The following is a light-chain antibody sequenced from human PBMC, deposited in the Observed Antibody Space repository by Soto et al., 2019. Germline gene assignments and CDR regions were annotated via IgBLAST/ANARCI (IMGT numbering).Light chain of an antibody. CDR3: QQYGSSLLT. J-gene: IGKJ4*01. CDR1: QSVSSSY. Sequence: EIVLTQSPGTLSSSPGERATLSCRASQSVSSSYLAWYQQKSGQAPRLLIYGASSRATGIPDRFSGSGSGTDFTLTISRLEPEDFAVYYCQQYGSSLLTFGGGTKVEIK. CDR2: GAS. V-gene: IGKV3-20*01.